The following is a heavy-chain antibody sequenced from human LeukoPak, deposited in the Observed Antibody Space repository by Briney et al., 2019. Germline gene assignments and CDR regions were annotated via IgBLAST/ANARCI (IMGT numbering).Heavy chain of an antibody. V-gene: IGHV1-46*01. CDR2: INASGGST. Sequence: ASVKVSCKASGYTFTSYYMHWVRQAPGQGLEWMGIINASGGSTRYAQKFQGRVTMNRERYTSKVYMEMSRLRSEHTAVYYCARDPYPTIAVAGSIDYWVQGTLVTVSS. CDR3: ARDPYPTIAVAGSIDY. CDR1: GYTFTSYY. D-gene: IGHD6-19*01. J-gene: IGHJ4*02.